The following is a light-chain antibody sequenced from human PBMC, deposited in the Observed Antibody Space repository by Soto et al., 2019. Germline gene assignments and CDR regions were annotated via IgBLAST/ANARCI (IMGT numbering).Light chain of an antibody. J-gene: IGKJ1*01. CDR1: QSVSSN. CDR3: QHGET. V-gene: IGKV3-15*01. CDR2: GAS. Sequence: EIVMTQSPATLSVSPGERATLSCRASQSVSSNLAWYQQKPGQAPRLLIYGASTRATGIPARFGGSGSGTEFTLTISSLQSEDFAVYYCQHGETFGQGTKVEI.